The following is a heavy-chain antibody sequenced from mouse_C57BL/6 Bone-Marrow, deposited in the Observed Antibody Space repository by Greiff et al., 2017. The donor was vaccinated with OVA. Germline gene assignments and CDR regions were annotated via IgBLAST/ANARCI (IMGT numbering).Heavy chain of an antibody. CDR2: IYPGDGDT. CDR3: ARFPLFYYGSTLFDY. CDR1: GYAFSSYW. D-gene: IGHD1-1*01. J-gene: IGHJ2*01. V-gene: IGHV1-80*01. Sequence: VQLQQSGAELVKPGASVKISCKASGYAFSSYWMNWVKQRPGKGLEWIGQIYPGDGDTNYNGKFKGKATLTADKSSSTAYMQLSSLTSEDSAVYFCARFPLFYYGSTLFDYWGQGTTLTVSS.